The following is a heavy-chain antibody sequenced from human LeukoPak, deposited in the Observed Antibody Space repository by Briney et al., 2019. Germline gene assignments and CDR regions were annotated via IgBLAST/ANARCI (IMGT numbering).Heavy chain of an antibody. CDR2: IYYSGST. Sequence: SQTLSLTCTDSGGSISSGDYYWSWIRQPPGKGLEWIGYIYYSGSTYYNPSLKSRVTISVDTSKNRFSLNLSSVTAADTAVYYCASDAVAGATDFDYWGQGTLVTVSS. V-gene: IGHV4-30-4*08. CDR3: ASDAVAGATDFDY. D-gene: IGHD6-19*01. CDR1: GGSISSGDYY. J-gene: IGHJ4*02.